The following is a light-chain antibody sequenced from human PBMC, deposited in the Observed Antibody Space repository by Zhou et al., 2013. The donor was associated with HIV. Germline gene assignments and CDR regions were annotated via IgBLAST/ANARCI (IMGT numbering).Light chain of an antibody. V-gene: IGKV1-8*01. J-gene: IGKJ1*01. Sequence: AIRMTQSPSSLSASTGDRVTITCRATQGVSNHLAWYQQKSGEAPKLLIYAASTLQSGVPSRFNGSGSETEFTLTISCLQSEDFATYYCQQYYGYPTFGQGTKVEIK. CDR3: QQYYGYPT. CDR1: QGVSNH. CDR2: AAS.